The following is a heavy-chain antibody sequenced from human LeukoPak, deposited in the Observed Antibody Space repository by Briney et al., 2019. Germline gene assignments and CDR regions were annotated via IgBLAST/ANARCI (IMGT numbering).Heavy chain of an antibody. CDR2: IYYSGST. V-gene: IGHV4-59*11. Sequence: SETLSLTCTVSGGSISSHYWSWIRQPPGKGLEWIGYIYYSGSTNYNPSLKSRVTISVDTSKNQFSLKLSSVTAADTAVYYCARAEAQNVDTSGYDSSVQYYYYYMDVWGKGTTVTVSS. D-gene: IGHD5-12*01. J-gene: IGHJ6*03. CDR3: ARAEAQNVDTSGYDSSVQYYYYYMDV. CDR1: GGSISSHY.